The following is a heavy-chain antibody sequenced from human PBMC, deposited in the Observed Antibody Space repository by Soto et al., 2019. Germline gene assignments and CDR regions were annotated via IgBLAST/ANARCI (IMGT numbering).Heavy chain of an antibody. J-gene: IGHJ4*02. V-gene: IGHV3-11*01. Sequence: GGSLRLSCAASGFTLSDYYMSWIRQSPGKGLEWVSYISSSGSTIYYADSVKGRFTISRDNAKNSLYLQMNSLRAEDTAVYYCARADDTYYEFWSGYRETPGNPYSLAYSDQGTLGTVSS. CDR3: ARADDTYYEFWSGYRETPGNPYSLAY. CDR2: ISSSGSTI. CDR1: GFTLSDYY. D-gene: IGHD3-3*01.